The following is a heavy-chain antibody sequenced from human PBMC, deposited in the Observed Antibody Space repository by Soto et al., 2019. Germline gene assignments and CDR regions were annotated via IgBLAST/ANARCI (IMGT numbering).Heavy chain of an antibody. CDR1: GLTLSNYA. V-gene: IGHV3-30-3*01. J-gene: IGHJ4*02. CDR3: ARVTQAVAADY. Sequence: QVQLVESGGGVVQPGRSLRLSCAASGLTLSNYAMHWVRQAPGKGLEWVAVISYDGSNRYYADSVKGRFTISRDNSKNTLYLQMNSLRAEDTAVYYCARVTQAVAADYWGQGTLVTGSS. CDR2: ISYDGSNR. D-gene: IGHD6-19*01.